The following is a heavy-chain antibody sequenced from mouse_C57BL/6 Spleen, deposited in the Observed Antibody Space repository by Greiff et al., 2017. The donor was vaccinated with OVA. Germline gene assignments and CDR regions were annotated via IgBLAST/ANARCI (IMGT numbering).Heavy chain of an antibody. V-gene: IGHV1-62-2*01. Sequence: VKLQESGAELVKPGASVKLSCKASGYTFTAYTIHWVKQRSGQGLEWIGWFYPGSGSLKYNEKFKDKATLTADKSSSTVYMELSKLTSEDSAVYFCARHEGRPPYYYGSSYFDYWGQGTTLTVSS. CDR1: GYTFTAYT. CDR3: ARHEGRPPYYYGSSYFDY. D-gene: IGHD1-1*01. J-gene: IGHJ2*01. CDR2: FYPGSGSL.